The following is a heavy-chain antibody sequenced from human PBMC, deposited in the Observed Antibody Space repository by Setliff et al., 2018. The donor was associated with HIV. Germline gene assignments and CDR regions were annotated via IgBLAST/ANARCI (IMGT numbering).Heavy chain of an antibody. CDR3: VTDGPGTHGPADY. J-gene: IGHJ4*02. Sequence: GGSLRLSCAASGFTFSSHGMYWVRQAPGKGLEWVAFIRYNGNDKFYVDSVKGRFTISRDNSKNTVYLQMDSLRAADTAVYYCVTDGPGTHGPADYWGQGTLVTVSS. V-gene: IGHV3-30*02. CDR1: GFTFSSHG. CDR2: IRYNGNDK.